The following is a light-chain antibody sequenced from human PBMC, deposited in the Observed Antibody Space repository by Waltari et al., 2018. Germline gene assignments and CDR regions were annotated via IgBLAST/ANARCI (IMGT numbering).Light chain of an antibody. CDR1: QSFTRA. V-gene: IGKV3-20*01. CDR3: QHYVRLPAT. J-gene: IGKJ1*01. CDR2: GAS. Sequence: EILLTQSPGPLSLSPGERATLSCRASQSFTRALAWYQQKPGQAPRLLIYGASNRATGIPDRFSGSGSGTDFSLTISRLEPEDFAVYYCQHYVRLPATFGQGTKVEIK.